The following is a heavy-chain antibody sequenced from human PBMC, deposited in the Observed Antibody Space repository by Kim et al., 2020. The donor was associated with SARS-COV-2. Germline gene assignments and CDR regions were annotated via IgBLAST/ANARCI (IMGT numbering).Heavy chain of an antibody. CDR2: T. J-gene: IGHJ4*02. Sequence: TEYAASVKDRFTLSRDESVNSLYLQMHSLKTEDTAVYYCARRPVGASHFDCWGQGSLVTVSS. D-gene: IGHD1-26*01. V-gene: IGHV3-72*01. CDR3: ARRPVGASHFDC.